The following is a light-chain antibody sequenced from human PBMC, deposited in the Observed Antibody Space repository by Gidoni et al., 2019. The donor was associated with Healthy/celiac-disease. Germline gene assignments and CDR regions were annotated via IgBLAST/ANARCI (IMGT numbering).Light chain of an antibody. V-gene: IGKV2-28*01. J-gene: IGKJ1*01. CDR1: QSLLHSNGYTY. CDR3: MQALQTPPT. Sequence: DIVMTQSPLSLPVTPGEPASISCRSSQSLLHSNGYTYLDWYLQQPGQSPQLLIYLGSNRASGVPDRFSGSGSGTDFTLKISRVEAEDVGVYYCMQALQTPPTFGQGTKVEIK. CDR2: LGS.